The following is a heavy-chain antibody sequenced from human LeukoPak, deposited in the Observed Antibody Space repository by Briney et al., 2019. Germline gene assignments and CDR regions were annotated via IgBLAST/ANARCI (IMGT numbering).Heavy chain of an antibody. CDR2: ISSSGSTI. J-gene: IGHJ4*02. CDR1: GFTFSDYY. Sequence: GGSLRLSCAASGFTFSDYYMSWIRQAPGKGLEWVSYISSSGSTIYYADSVKGRFTISRDNAKNSLYLQMNSLRAEDTAVYYCARANIVLMVYASGLDYWGQGTLVTVSS. V-gene: IGHV3-11*04. CDR3: ARANIVLMVYASGLDY. D-gene: IGHD2-8*01.